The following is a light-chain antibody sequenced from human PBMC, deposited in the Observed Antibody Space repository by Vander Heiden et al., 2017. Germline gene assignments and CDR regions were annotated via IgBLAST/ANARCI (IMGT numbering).Light chain of an antibody. V-gene: IGKV1-8*01. CDR2: AAS. CDR3: QQNESYPPIT. CDR1: QGISSY. J-gene: IGKJ4*01. Sequence: AIRITQSPSSLSASTGDRVTITCRASQGISSYLAWYQQKPGKAPKLLIYAASTLQSGVPSRFSGSGYGTDFTLTISCRQSEDFASYYCQQNESYPPITFGGGTKVEIK.